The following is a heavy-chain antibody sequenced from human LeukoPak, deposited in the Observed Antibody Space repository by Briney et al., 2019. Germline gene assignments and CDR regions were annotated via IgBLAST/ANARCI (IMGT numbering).Heavy chain of an antibody. Sequence: PGGSLRLSCAASGFTFSSYGMHWVRQAPGKGLEWVAVISYDGSNKYYADSVKGRFTISRDNSKNTLYLQMNSLRAEDTAVYYCAKDLLGPLSGYDRGGSFFDYWGQGTLVTVSS. CDR2: ISYDGSNK. V-gene: IGHV3-30*18. D-gene: IGHD5-12*01. CDR1: GFTFSSYG. CDR3: AKDLLGPLSGYDRGGSFFDY. J-gene: IGHJ4*02.